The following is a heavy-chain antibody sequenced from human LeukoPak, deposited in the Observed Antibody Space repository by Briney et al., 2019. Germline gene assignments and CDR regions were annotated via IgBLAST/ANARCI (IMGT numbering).Heavy chain of an antibody. D-gene: IGHD5-24*01. V-gene: IGHV3-53*01. CDR2: IYSGGST. J-gene: IGHJ4*02. CDR1: GFTVSSNY. Sequence: GGSLRLSCAASGFTVSSNYMSWVRQAPGKGLEWVSVIYSGGSTYYADSVKGRFTISRDNSKNTLYLQTNSLRAEDTAVYYCAREMATIRYFDYWGQGTLVTVSS. CDR3: AREMATIRYFDY.